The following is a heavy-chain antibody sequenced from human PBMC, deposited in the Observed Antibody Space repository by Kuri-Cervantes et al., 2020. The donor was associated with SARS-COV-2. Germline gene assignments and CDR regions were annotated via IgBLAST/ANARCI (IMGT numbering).Heavy chain of an antibody. V-gene: IGHV4-30-4*08. CDR3: ARVDCSSTSCYGDY. CDR2: IYYSGST. Sequence: SETLSLTCTVSGGSISSGDYYWSWIRQPPGKGLEWIGYIYYSGSTYYNPSLKSRVTISVDTSKNQFSLKLSSVTAADTAVYYCARVDCSSTSCYGDYWGQGTLVTVSS. D-gene: IGHD2-2*01. CDR1: GGSISSGDYY. J-gene: IGHJ4*02.